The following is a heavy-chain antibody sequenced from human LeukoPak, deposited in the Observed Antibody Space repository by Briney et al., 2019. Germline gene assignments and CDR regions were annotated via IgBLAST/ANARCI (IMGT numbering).Heavy chain of an antibody. J-gene: IGHJ4*02. D-gene: IGHD3-10*01. V-gene: IGHV4-39*01. CDR2: IYYSGST. CDR1: GDSISSSSYY. Sequence: SETLSLTCTVSGDSISSSSYYWGWIRQPPGKGLEWIGSIYYSGSTYYNPSLKSRVTISVDTSKNQFSLKLSSVTAADTAVSYCASLSGRFDLRANWRQGTLVTVSS. CDR3: ASLSGRFDLRAN.